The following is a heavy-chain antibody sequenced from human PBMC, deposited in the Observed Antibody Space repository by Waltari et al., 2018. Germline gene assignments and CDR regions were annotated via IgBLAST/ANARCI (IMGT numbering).Heavy chain of an antibody. V-gene: IGHV1-69*05. D-gene: IGHD3-22*01. CDR2: IIPIFGTA. J-gene: IGHJ3*02. CDR1: GGPFSSYA. CDR3: ASTYDSSGYYPYDAFDI. Sequence: QVQLVQSGAEVKKPGSSVKVSCEASGGPFSSYAISGVRQAPGQGLEWMGGIIPIFGTANYAQKFQGRVTITTDESTSTAYMELSSLRSEDTAVYYCASTYDSSGYYPYDAFDIWGQGTMVTVSS.